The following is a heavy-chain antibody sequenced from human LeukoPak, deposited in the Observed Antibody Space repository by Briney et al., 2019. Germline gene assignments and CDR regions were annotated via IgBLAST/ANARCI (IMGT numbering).Heavy chain of an antibody. CDR3: ARGTGTGEYNWFDP. D-gene: IGHD1-1*01. CDR1: GGSISSGGYS. Sequence: SETLSLTCTVSGGSISSGGYSWSWIRQPPGKGLEWIGYIYHSGSTYYNPSLKSRVTISVDRSKNQFSLKLSSVTAADTAVYYCARGTGTGEYNWFDPWGQGTLVTVSS. J-gene: IGHJ5*02. V-gene: IGHV4-30-2*01. CDR2: IYHSGST.